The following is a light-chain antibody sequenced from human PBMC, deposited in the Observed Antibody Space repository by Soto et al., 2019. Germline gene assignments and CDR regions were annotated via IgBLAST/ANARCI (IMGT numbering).Light chain of an antibody. J-gene: IGKJ4*01. CDR1: QSITSY. V-gene: IGKV1-39*01. CDR2: AAS. CDR3: QQSYSTLGLT. Sequence: DIQMTQSPSSLSASVGDRVTITCRASQSITSYLNWYQQKPGKAPKLLIYAASSLQSGVPSRFSGSGSGTDFTLTISSLQPEDFATYYCQQSYSTLGLTFGGGPRWRSN.